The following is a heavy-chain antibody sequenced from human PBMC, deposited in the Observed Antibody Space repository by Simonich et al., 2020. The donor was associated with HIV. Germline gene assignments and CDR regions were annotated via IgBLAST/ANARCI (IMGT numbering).Heavy chain of an antibody. V-gene: IGHV1-69-2*01. CDR2: VEPKKDET. D-gene: IGHD1-1*01. CDR1: GYTFTDYY. Sequence: EVQLVQSGAEVKKPGATVKISCRVFGYTFTDYYIHWVQQVPGKGLEWIGRVEPKKDETIDAEKCQGRLTITADTSPDIAYMELSSLRSEDTAVYYCATVGLRDGYNYYWGQGTLITVSS. CDR3: ATVGLRDGYNYY. J-gene: IGHJ4*02.